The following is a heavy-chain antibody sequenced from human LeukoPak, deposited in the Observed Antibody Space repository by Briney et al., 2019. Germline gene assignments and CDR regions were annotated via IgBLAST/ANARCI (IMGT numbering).Heavy chain of an antibody. CDR2: IGAGHDT. J-gene: IGHJ2*01. V-gene: IGHV3-13*01. Sequence: AGGSLRLSCVASGFTYSNSDMHWVRQVTGKGLEWVSAIGAGHDTYYPESAKGRFTISRENAKDYLYLQMNNLRAGDSAVYYCAREGPNFSESGAYSPDWYFDLWGRGTLVTVSS. CDR1: GFTYSNSD. CDR3: AREGPNFSESGAYSPDWYFDL. D-gene: IGHD2/OR15-2a*01.